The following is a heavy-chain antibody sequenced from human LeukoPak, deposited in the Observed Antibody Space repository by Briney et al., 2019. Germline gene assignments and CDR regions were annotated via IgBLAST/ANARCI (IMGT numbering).Heavy chain of an antibody. CDR3: ARGGLHRNGYNYFDY. Sequence: PSETLSLTCSVSGGPISSYSWSWIRQPSGKGLEWIGYIYHSESTNYNPSLKSRVTISVDTSKNQFSLKLSSVTAADTAVYYCARGGLHRNGYNYFDYWGQGTLVTVSS. V-gene: IGHV4-59*01. CDR2: IYHSEST. CDR1: GGPISSYS. J-gene: IGHJ4*02. D-gene: IGHD5-24*01.